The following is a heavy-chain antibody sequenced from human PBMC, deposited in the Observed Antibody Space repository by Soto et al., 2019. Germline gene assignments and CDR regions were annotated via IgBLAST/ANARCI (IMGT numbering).Heavy chain of an antibody. CDR3: ARGSSYSSSPSYYYGMDV. V-gene: IGHV1-69*12. CDR2: IIPIFGTA. J-gene: IGHJ6*02. D-gene: IGHD6-6*01. Sequence: QVQLVQSGAEVKKPGSSVKVSCKASGGTFSSYAISWVRQAPGQGLEWMGGIIPIFGTANYAQKFQGRVTITADXXTXTAXMELSSLRSEDTAVYYCARGSSYSSSPSYYYGMDVWGQGTTVTVSS. CDR1: GGTFSSYA.